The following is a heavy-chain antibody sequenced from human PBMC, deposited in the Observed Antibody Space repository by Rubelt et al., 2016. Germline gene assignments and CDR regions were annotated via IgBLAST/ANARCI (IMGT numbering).Heavy chain of an antibody. D-gene: IGHD5-24*01. CDR2: ITASGGNT. CDR3: ARVGTIMI. J-gene: IGHJ4*02. CDR1: GFTFSRNA. V-gene: IGHV3-23*04. Sequence: EVQLVESGGGLIQPGGSLRLSCEASGFTFSRNAMTWVRQVPGMGLEWVSSITASGGNTYYADSVKGRFTISRDESAKTLSLEMTSLRVEDTAIYYCARVGTIMIWGQGTLVTVSS.